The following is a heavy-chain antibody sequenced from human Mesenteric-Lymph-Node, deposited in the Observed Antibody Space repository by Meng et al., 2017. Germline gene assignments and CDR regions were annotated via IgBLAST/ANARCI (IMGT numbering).Heavy chain of an antibody. D-gene: IGHD3-22*01. Sequence: SETLSLTCTASGGPISSSSYYWGWIRQPPGKGLVWIGSIYYRGSTYSNPSLKSRVTISVDTSKNQFSLKLSSVTAADTAVYCCAASDSYYDTIGHFWGQGTLVTVSS. CDR1: GGPISSSSYY. V-gene: IGHV4-39*07. CDR3: AASDSYYDTIGHF. CDR2: IYYRGST. J-gene: IGHJ4*02.